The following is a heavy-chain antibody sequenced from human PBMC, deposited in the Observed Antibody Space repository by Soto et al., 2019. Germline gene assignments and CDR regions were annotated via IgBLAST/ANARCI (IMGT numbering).Heavy chain of an antibody. CDR3: ARVVTFWSGYYFDY. CDR1: GGSISSYY. V-gene: IGHV4-34*01. D-gene: IGHD3-3*01. J-gene: IGHJ4*02. Sequence: SETLALTCTVSGGSISSYYLGWIRQPLGKGLEWIGEINHSGSTNYNPSLKSRVTISVDTSKNQFSLKLSSVTAADTAVYYCARVVTFWSGYYFDYWGQGTLVTVSS. CDR2: INHSGST.